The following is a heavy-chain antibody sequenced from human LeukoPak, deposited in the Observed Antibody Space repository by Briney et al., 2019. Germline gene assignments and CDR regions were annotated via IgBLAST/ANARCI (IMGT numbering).Heavy chain of an antibody. J-gene: IGHJ4*02. Sequence: GASVKVSCKASGYTFTSYGINWVRQAPGQGLECMGWSNPNSGGTNYAQKFQGRVTMTRDTSISTAYMELSRLRSDDTAVYYCTRGHYYYDSSGYCFDYWGQGTLVTVSS. CDR3: TRGHYYYDSSGYCFDY. CDR1: GYTFTSYG. D-gene: IGHD3-22*01. V-gene: IGHV1-2*02. CDR2: SNPNSGGT.